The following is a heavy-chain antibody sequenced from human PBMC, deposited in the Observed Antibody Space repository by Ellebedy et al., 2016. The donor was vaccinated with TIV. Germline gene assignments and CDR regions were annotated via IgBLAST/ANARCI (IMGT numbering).Heavy chain of an antibody. CDR2: VNHSGST. Sequence: SETLSLTXTVSGDSISNYYWSWIRQPPGKGLEWIGEVNHSGSTNYNPSLKSRLSMSVDTSKNQFSLKLSSVAAADTAVYYCARGREQWHRFDYWGQGSLVTVSS. CDR1: GDSISNYY. J-gene: IGHJ4*02. D-gene: IGHD6-19*01. V-gene: IGHV4-59*12. CDR3: ARGREQWHRFDY.